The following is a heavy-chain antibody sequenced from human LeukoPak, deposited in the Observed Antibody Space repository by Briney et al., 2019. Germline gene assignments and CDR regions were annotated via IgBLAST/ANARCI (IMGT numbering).Heavy chain of an antibody. J-gene: IGHJ4*02. CDR3: ARDSGQQLVPDY. CDR2: IWYDGSNK. D-gene: IGHD6-13*01. Sequence: GGSLRLSCAASGFTFSSYGMHWVRQAPGKGLEWVAVIWYDGSNKYYADSVKGRFTISRDNSKNTLYLQMNSLRAEDTALYHCARDSGQQLVPDYWGQGTLVTVSS. V-gene: IGHV3-33*01. CDR1: GFTFSSYG.